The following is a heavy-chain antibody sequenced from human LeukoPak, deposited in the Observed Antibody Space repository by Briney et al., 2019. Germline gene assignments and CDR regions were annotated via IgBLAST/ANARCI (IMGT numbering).Heavy chain of an antibody. V-gene: IGHV4-59*01. CDR3: ARVPFLTGYHRHWYFDL. CDR1: GGSISSYY. D-gene: IGHD3-9*01. CDR2: IYYSGST. J-gene: IGHJ2*01. Sequence: WETLSLTCTVSGGSISSYYWSWIRQPPGKELEWIGYIYYSGSTNYNPSLKSRVTISVDTSKNQFSLKLSSVTAADTAVYYCARVPFLTGYHRHWYFDLWGRGTLVTVSS.